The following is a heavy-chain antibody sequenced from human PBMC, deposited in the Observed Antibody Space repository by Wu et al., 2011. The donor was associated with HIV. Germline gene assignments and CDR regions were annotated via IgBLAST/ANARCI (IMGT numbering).Heavy chain of an antibody. V-gene: IGHV1-18*01. J-gene: IGHJ4*02. D-gene: IGHD3-10*01. CDR2: SAYNGNT. Sequence: SAYNGNTNYAQKLQGRVTMTTDTSTSTAYMELRSLRSDDTAVYYCARDPGSGSPNKHDYWGQGTLVTVSS. CDR3: ARDPGSGSPNKHDY.